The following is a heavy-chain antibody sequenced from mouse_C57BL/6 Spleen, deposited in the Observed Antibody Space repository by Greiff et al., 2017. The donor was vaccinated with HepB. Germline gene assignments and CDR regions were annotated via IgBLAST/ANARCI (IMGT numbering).Heavy chain of an antibody. Sequence: QVQLQQSGAELVKPGASVKLSCKASGYTFTSYWMHWVKQRPGQGLEWIGMIHPNSGSTNYNEKFKSKATLTVDKSSSTAYMQLSSLTSEDSAVYYCARITTVGYAMDYWGQGTSVTVSS. J-gene: IGHJ4*01. D-gene: IGHD1-1*01. CDR2: IHPNSGST. CDR3: ARITTVGYAMDY. V-gene: IGHV1-64*01. CDR1: GYTFTSYW.